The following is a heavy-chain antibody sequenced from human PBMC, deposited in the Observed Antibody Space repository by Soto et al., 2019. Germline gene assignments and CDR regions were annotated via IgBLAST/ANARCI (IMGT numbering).Heavy chain of an antibody. J-gene: IGHJ5*01. Sequence: ASVKVSCKASGYTFSRYAIHWVRQAPGQRLEWMGWINAGNGNTKYSQKFEGRVTLTTDTSANTVYMELSSLRFEDTALYYCAIDQQCSNWFDSRGQGTLRAFSS. D-gene: IGHD6-19*01. CDR3: AIDQQCSNWFDS. V-gene: IGHV1-3*01. CDR2: INAGNGNT. CDR1: GYTFSRYA.